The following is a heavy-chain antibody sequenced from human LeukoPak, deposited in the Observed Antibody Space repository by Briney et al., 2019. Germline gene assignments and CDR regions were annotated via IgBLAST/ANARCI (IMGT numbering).Heavy chain of an antibody. Sequence: APVKVSCKASGGTFSSYAISWVRQAPGQGLEWMGRIIPIFGTANYAQKFQGRVTITTDESTSTAYMELSSLRSEDTAVYYCARDPYYYDSSGYYYPYWGQGTLVTVSS. CDR1: GGTFSSYA. CDR3: ARDPYYYDSSGYYYPY. J-gene: IGHJ4*02. V-gene: IGHV1-69*05. D-gene: IGHD3-22*01. CDR2: IIPIFGTA.